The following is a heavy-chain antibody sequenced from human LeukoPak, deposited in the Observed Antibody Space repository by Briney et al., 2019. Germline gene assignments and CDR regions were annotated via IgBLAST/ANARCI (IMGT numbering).Heavy chain of an antibody. Sequence: SGGSLRLSCAASGFTFSDYYMSWIRHAPGKGREWVSYNSSSGSTIYYADSVKGRFTISRDNSKNSLYLQMNSLRAEDTAVYYCTRFTDGTLHLDYWGQGTLVTVSS. CDR2: NSSSGSTI. D-gene: IGHD3-10*01. V-gene: IGHV3-11*01. CDR1: GFTFSDYY. CDR3: TRFTDGTLHLDY. J-gene: IGHJ4*02.